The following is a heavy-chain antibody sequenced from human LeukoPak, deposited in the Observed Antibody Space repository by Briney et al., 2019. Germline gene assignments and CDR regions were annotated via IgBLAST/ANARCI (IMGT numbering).Heavy chain of an antibody. J-gene: IGHJ4*02. V-gene: IGHV4-34*01. D-gene: IGHD2-21*02. Sequence: SSESLSLTCAVYGGSFSGYYWSWIRQPPGKGLEWLGFIYYIVRSYYNPSLKSRVTISVDTSKNQFSLKLSSVTAADTAVYYCARGVRYCGGDCYPLQYDYCVQGTVVTVSS. CDR1: GGSFSGYY. CDR2: IYYIVRS. CDR3: ARGVRYCGGDCYPLQYDY.